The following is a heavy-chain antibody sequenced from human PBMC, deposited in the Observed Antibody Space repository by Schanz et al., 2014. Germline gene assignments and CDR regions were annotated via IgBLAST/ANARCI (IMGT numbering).Heavy chain of an antibody. CDR3: ARGGGTSYGMDV. V-gene: IGHV4-4*02. J-gene: IGHJ6*02. D-gene: IGHD2-15*01. CDR1: GGSISSTYW. Sequence: QVPLQESGPGLVKPSGTLSLTCAVSGGSISSTYWWTWVRQTPGKGLEWIGDIYHSGSTNDNPSFKSRVTISVDKFKNQSPLNLNSVTAADTAVYFCARGGGTSYGMDVWGQGTTVTVSS. CDR2: IYHSGST.